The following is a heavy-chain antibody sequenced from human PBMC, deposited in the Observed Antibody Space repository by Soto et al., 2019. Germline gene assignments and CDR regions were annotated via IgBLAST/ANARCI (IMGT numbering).Heavy chain of an antibody. Sequence: PSETLSLTCTVSGGSISSYYWSWIRQPPGKGLEWIGYIYYSGSTNYNPSLKSRVTISVDTSKNQFSLKLSSVTAADTAVYYCARRGMVRGVHYYYYYGMDVWGQGTTVT. V-gene: IGHV4-59*08. J-gene: IGHJ6*02. D-gene: IGHD3-10*01. CDR2: IYYSGST. CDR1: GGSISSYY. CDR3: ARRGMVRGVHYYYYYGMDV.